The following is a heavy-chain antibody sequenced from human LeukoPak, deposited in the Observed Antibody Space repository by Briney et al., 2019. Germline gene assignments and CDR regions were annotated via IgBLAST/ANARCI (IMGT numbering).Heavy chain of an antibody. D-gene: IGHD3-10*01. CDR1: GFTFSSYW. J-gene: IGHJ4*02. CDR2: IKQDGSGK. V-gene: IGHV3-7*01. Sequence: PGGSLRLSCAASGFTFSSYWMSWVRQAPGKGLEWVANIKQDGSGKYYVDSVKGRFTISRDNAKNSLYLQMNSLRAEDTAVYYCARDGGTYYYGSGSYYTPLDYWGQGTLVTVSS. CDR3: ARDGGTYYYGSGSYYTPLDY.